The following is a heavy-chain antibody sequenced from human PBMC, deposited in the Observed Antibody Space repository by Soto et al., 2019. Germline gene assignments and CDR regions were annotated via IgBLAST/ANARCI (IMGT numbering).Heavy chain of an antibody. CDR1: GFTFSSYT. V-gene: IGHV3-23*01. Sequence: ELQLFESGGTLVQPGGSLRLSCAGSGFTFSSYTMNWVRQAPGKGLECVSSISGSATNTYYADSVKGRFTVSRDNAKNTVYLQMNSLRVEDTAVYYCAKRGAYRPDSWGQGTRVTVSS. J-gene: IGHJ4*02. CDR2: ISGSATNT. CDR3: AKRGAYRPDS. D-gene: IGHD5-18*01.